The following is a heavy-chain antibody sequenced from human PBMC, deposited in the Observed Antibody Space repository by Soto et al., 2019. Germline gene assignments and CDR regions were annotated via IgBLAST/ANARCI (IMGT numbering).Heavy chain of an antibody. J-gene: IGHJ6*02. D-gene: IGHD3-22*01. CDR3: AKYLPYYYDSSGYYGYYYGMDV. V-gene: IGHV3-23*01. CDR2: ISGSGGST. Sequence: QPGGSLRLSCAASGFTFSSYAMSWVRQAPGKGLEWVSAISGSGGSTYYADSVKGRFTISRDNSKNTLYLQMNSLRAEDTAVYYCAKYLPYYYDSSGYYGYYYGMDVWGQGTTVTVSS. CDR1: GFTFSSYA.